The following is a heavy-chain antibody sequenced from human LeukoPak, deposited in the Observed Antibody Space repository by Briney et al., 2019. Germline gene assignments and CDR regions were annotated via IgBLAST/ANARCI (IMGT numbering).Heavy chain of an antibody. J-gene: IGHJ6*04. V-gene: IGHV3-21*01. D-gene: IGHD3-10*01. CDR2: ISSSSYI. CDR3: ARDNTYGSGSYSPYYYGMDV. Sequence: PGGSLRLSCAASGFTFSSYSMNWVRQAPGKGLEWVSSISSSSYIYYADSVKGRFTISRDNAKNSLYLQMNSLRAEDTAVYYCARDNTYGSGSYSPYYYGMDVWGKGTTVTVSS. CDR1: GFTFSSYS.